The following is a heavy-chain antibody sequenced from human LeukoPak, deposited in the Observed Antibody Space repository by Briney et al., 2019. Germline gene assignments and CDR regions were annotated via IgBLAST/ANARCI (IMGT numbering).Heavy chain of an antibody. Sequence: PGGSLRLSCVVSGFTFINHGMSWVRQAPGKGLEWVSTIRASGDRTYYAESVKGRFTMSGDKSKNTLYLQMSNLRAEDTAVYHCAVLAVPAVGYWGQGTLVIVSS. D-gene: IGHD2-15*01. CDR1: GFTFINHG. V-gene: IGHV3-23*01. J-gene: IGHJ4*02. CDR2: IRASGDRT. CDR3: AVLAVPAVGY.